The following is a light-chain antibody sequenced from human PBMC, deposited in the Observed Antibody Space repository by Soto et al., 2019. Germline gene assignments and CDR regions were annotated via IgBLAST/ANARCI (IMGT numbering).Light chain of an antibody. Sequence: VLTQSPATLSLSPGERATLSCRASQTVSRYLAWYQQKPGQAPRLLIYYASNRAAGIPARFSGSGSGTDYTLTISSLEPEDFAVYYCQQRSTWPLLTFGGGTKVEI. CDR3: QQRSTWPLLT. V-gene: IGKV3-11*01. J-gene: IGKJ4*01. CDR2: YAS. CDR1: QTVSRY.